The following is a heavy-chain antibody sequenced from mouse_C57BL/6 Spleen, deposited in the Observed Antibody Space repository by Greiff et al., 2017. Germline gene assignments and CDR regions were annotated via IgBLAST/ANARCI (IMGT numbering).Heavy chain of an antibody. CDR3: ASSGFDY. CDR1: GYTFTDYN. J-gene: IGHJ2*01. CDR2: INPNNGGT. D-gene: IGHD3-1*01. V-gene: IGHV1-18*01. Sequence: VQLQQSGPELVKPGASVKIPCKASGYTFTDYNMDWVKQSPGKSLEWIGDINPNNGGTIYNQKFKGKATLTVDKSSSPAYMELRSLTSEDTAVYYCASSGFDYWGQGTTLTVSS.